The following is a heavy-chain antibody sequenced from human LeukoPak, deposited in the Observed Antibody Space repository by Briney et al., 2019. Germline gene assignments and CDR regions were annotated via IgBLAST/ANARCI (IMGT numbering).Heavy chain of an antibody. D-gene: IGHD3-3*01. Sequence: ASVKVSCKASGYTFTRYYMHWVRQAPGQGLEWMGWINPNSGGTNYAQKFQGRVTMTRDTSISTAYMELSRLRSDDTAVYYCARDTGITIFGVVTREYNWFDPWGQGTLVTVSS. J-gene: IGHJ5*02. CDR2: INPNSGGT. CDR3: ARDTGITIFGVVTREYNWFDP. CDR1: GYTFTRYY. V-gene: IGHV1-2*02.